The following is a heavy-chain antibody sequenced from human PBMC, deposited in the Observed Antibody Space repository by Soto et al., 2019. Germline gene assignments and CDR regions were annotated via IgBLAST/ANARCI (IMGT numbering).Heavy chain of an antibody. CDR3: ARPMNYNDYLDY. CDR2: INGNNGNT. V-gene: IGHV1-3*05. D-gene: IGHD3-10*01. Sequence: QVQLVQSGAEEKKPGASVKVSCKASGYTFTSYSMHWVRQAPGQRLEWMGWINGNNGNTRYSQNFQGRVTITRDTSASTEYMELGSLRAEDTAVYYCARPMNYNDYLDYWGQGTLVTVSS. J-gene: IGHJ4*02. CDR1: GYTFTSYS.